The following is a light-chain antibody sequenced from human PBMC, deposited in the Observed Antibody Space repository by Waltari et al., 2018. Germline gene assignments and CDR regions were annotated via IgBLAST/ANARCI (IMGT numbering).Light chain of an antibody. Sequence: QSVLMQPPSVSAAPGQRVTISCSGGSSNIGNNDVSWYQQFPGTAPKLLITDNNKRPFGIPDRFSGSKSGTSATLGITGLQTGDEADYYCATWDSRLSVVVFGGGTKVTVL. V-gene: IGLV1-51*01. CDR2: DNN. CDR3: ATWDSRLSVVV. J-gene: IGLJ3*02. CDR1: SSNIGNND.